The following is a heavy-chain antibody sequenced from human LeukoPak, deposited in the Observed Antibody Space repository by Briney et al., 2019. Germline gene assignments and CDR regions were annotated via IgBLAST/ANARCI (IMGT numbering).Heavy chain of an antibody. D-gene: IGHD5-12*01. Sequence: PSETLSLTCTVSGGSISSSSYYWGWIRQPPGKGLEWIGSIYYSGSTYYNPSLKSRVIISADTSRNQFSLRLSSVTAADTAVYYCARGMSPDPYSGHMYYYYYHAMDVWGQGATVTVSS. V-gene: IGHV4-39*07. J-gene: IGHJ6*02. CDR2: IYYSGST. CDR3: ARGMSPDPYSGHMYYYYYHAMDV. CDR1: GGSISSSSYY.